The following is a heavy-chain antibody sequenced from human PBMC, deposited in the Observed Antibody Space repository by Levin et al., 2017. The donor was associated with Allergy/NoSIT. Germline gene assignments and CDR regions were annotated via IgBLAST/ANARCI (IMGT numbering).Heavy chain of an antibody. J-gene: IGHJ4*02. CDR3: ARGIATRHVDY. Sequence: PGGSLRLSCAASGFSFNTYSMNWVRQPPGKGLEWVSSISGSGAYIYYADSIKGRFTISRDNARNSLFLQMSSLRGEDTAVYYCARGIATRHVDYWGQGTLVTVSS. CDR1: GFSFNTYS. CDR2: ISGSGAYI. V-gene: IGHV3-21*01. D-gene: IGHD6-6*01.